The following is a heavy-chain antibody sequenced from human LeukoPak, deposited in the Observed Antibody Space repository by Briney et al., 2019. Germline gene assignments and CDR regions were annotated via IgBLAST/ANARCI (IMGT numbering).Heavy chain of an antibody. CDR2: ISGSGGST. V-gene: IGHV3-23*01. CDR1: GITFSSYG. D-gene: IGHD2-15*01. CDR3: AKDGVFRAATYDY. J-gene: IGHJ4*02. Sequence: GGTLRLSCAASGITFSSYGMSWVRQAPGKGLEWVSAISGSGGSTYYADSVKGRFTISRDNSKNTLYLQMNSLRAEDTAVYYCAKDGVFRAATYDYWGQGTLVTVSS.